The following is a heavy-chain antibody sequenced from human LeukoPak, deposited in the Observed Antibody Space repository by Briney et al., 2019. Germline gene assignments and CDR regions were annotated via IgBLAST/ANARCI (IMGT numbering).Heavy chain of an antibody. CDR3: AREYYYEELDY. D-gene: IGHD3-22*01. V-gene: IGHV3-64*01. Sequence: GGSLRLSCAASGFTFSSYPMHWVRLAPGKGLEYVSGISSNGDSTYYANSVKGRFTISRDNSKNTLYLQMGSLRAEDMAVYYCAREYYYEELDYWGQGTLVTVSS. CDR1: GFTFSSYP. CDR2: ISSNGDST. J-gene: IGHJ4*02.